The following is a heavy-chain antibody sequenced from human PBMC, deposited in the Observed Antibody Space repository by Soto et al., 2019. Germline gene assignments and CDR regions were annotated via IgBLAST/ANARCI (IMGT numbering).Heavy chain of an antibody. CDR2: IKTSAGGGAT. V-gene: IGHV3-15*07. CDR3: TTGSVEGI. J-gene: IGHJ6*02. Sequence: EVQLVESAGGLVKPGGSLSLSCVALGFPVTSGFSFNEAWRNWVRQAPGEGLEWVGRIKTSAGGGATHYAAPVEGRFTISRDDSKNALYLHMNSLRTEDTAIYYCTTGSVEGIWGQGTTVTVSS. D-gene: IGHD2-15*01. CDR1: GFSFNEAW.